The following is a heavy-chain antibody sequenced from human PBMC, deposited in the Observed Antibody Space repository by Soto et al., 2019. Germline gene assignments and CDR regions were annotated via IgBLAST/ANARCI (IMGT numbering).Heavy chain of an antibody. Sequence: EVQLVESGGGLVQPGGSLRLSCAASGFTFSEYAMSWVRQAPGKGLEWLSLISGTGVPTLYAGSVKGRFSVSRDNSKNTLFLEMNDLRVDDTATYYCAKSFCSSSSCFFLWVDPWGPGTLVTVSS. J-gene: IGHJ5*02. D-gene: IGHD2-2*01. CDR3: AKSFCSSSSCFFLWVDP. CDR2: ISGTGVPT. V-gene: IGHV3-23*04. CDR1: GFTFSEYA.